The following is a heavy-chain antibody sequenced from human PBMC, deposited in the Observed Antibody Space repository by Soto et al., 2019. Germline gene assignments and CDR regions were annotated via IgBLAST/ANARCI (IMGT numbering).Heavy chain of an antibody. V-gene: IGHV1-3*01. CDR1: GYTFTSYA. J-gene: IGHJ4*02. CDR3: ARDEGPGMVYATPPGY. D-gene: IGHD2-8*01. CDR2: INAGNGNT. Sequence: ASVKVSCKASGYTFTSYAMQWVRQAPGQRLEWMGWINAGNGNTKYSQKFQGRVTITRDTSASTAYMELSSLRSEDTAVYYCARDEGPGMVYATPPGYWGQGTLVTVSS.